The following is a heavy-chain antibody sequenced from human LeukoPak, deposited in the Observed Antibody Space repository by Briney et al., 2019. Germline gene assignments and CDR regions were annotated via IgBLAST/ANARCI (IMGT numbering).Heavy chain of an antibody. J-gene: IGHJ4*02. CDR1: GFTFSSYW. V-gene: IGHV3-74*01. CDR2: IKTDGSST. CDR3: AKGSLDYYDSSGFRALILPRSHQATFDY. D-gene: IGHD3-22*01. Sequence: GGSLRLSCAASGFTFSSYWMYWVRQPPGKGLVWVSCIKTDGSSTSYADSVKGRFTISRDNAKNTLYLQMNSLRAEDTAVYYCAKGSLDYYDSSGFRALILPRSHQATFDYWGQGTLVTVSS.